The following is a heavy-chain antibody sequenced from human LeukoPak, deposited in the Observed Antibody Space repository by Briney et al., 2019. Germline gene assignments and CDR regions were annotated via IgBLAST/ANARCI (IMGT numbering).Heavy chain of an antibody. D-gene: IGHD6-6*01. Sequence: GGSLRLSCAASGFTFSSYAMRWVRQAPGKGLEWVAVISYDGSNKYYADSVKGRFTISRDNSKNTLYLQMNSLRAEDTAVYYCARDRQLTFDYWGQGTLVTVSS. J-gene: IGHJ4*02. CDR1: GFTFSSYA. CDR2: ISYDGSNK. CDR3: ARDRQLTFDY. V-gene: IGHV3-30-3*01.